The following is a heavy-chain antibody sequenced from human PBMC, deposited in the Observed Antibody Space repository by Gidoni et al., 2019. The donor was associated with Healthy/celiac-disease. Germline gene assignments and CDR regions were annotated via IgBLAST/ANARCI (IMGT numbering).Heavy chain of an antibody. Sequence: EVQLVESGGGLVKPGGSLRLSCAASGFTFSSYSMNWVRQAPGKGLEWVSSISSSSSYIYYADSVKGRFTISRDNAKNSLYLQMNSLRAEDTAVYYCASPSPATVGAWCYWGQGTLVTVSS. CDR2: ISSSSSYI. CDR3: ASPSPATVGAWCY. CDR1: GFTFSSYS. J-gene: IGHJ4*02. V-gene: IGHV3-21*01. D-gene: IGHD1-26*01.